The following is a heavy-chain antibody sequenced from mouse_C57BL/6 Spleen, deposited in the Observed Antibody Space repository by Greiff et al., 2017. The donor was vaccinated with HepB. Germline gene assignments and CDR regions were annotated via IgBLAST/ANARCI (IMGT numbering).Heavy chain of an antibody. D-gene: IGHD3-2*02. CDR2: IDPETGGT. CDR1: GYTFTDYE. Sequence: VQLQQSGAELVRPGASVTLSCKASGYTFTDYEMHWVKQTPVHGLEWIGAIDPETGGTAYNQKFKGKAILTADKSSSTAYMELRSLTSEDSAVYYCTRHSSGYFDYWGQGTTLTVSS. J-gene: IGHJ2*01. CDR3: TRHSSGYFDY. V-gene: IGHV1-15*01.